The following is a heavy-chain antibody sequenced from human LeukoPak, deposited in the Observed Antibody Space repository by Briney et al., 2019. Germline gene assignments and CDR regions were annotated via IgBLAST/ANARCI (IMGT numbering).Heavy chain of an antibody. CDR3: AKDRYSYAFEYSDS. CDR1: GFTFSSYG. D-gene: IGHD5-18*01. Sequence: QSGGSLRLSCAASGFTFSSYGMHWVRQAPGKGLDWVAVISNDGSKKYYADSVKGRFTISRDNSKNTLSLQVSSLRTEATAVYYCAKDRYSYAFEYSDSWGQGTLVTVSS. CDR2: ISNDGSKK. V-gene: IGHV3-30*18. J-gene: IGHJ4*02.